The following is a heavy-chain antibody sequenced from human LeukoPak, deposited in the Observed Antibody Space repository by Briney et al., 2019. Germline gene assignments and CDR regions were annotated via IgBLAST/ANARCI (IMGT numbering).Heavy chain of an antibody. Sequence: SETLSLTCTVSGGSISSYYWSWIRQPPGKGLEWIGYIYYSGSTNYNPSLKSRVTISVDTSKNQFSLKLSSVTAADTAVYYCARGVFGELTHWGQGTLVTVSP. J-gene: IGHJ4*02. D-gene: IGHD3-10*02. V-gene: IGHV4-59*01. CDR1: GGSISSYY. CDR3: ARGVFGELTH. CDR2: IYYSGST.